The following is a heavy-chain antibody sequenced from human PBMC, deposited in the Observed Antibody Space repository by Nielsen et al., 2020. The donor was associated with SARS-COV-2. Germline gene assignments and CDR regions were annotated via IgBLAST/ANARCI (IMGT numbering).Heavy chain of an antibody. CDR2: IRSKAYGGTT. Sequence: GGSLRLSCTASGFTFGDYAMSWFRQAPGKGLEWVGFIRSKAYGGTTEYAASVKGRFTISRDDSKSIAYLQMNSLKTEDTAVYYCTRDGRSSSWYYYYYGMDVWGQGTTVTVSS. CDR3: TRDGRSSSWYYYYYGMDV. CDR1: GFTFGDYA. D-gene: IGHD6-13*01. V-gene: IGHV3-49*03. J-gene: IGHJ6*02.